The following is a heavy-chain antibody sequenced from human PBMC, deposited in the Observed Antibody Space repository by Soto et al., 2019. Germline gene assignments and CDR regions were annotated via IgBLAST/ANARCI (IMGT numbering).Heavy chain of an antibody. V-gene: IGHV3-11*01. CDR2: ISGSGDVI. D-gene: IGHD2-15*01. CDR3: ARAPDCGEGSCYRHFDL. Sequence: PGGSLRLSCAASAFKFSDYYMSWVRQAPGKGLEWVSYISGSGDVIYYADSVKGRSTISRDNDKKSVHLQMDTLRAEDTALYYCARAPDCGEGSCYRHFDLWGQGTRVTVSS. CDR1: AFKFSDYY. J-gene: IGHJ4*02.